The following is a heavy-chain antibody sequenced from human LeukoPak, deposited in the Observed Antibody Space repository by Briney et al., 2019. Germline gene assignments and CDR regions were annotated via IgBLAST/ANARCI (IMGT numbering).Heavy chain of an antibody. CDR2: IYPSGGST. CDR3: AKDSGSGSFAEYFQN. J-gene: IGHJ1*01. D-gene: IGHD1-26*01. V-gene: IGHV1-46*01. CDR1: GYTFTTYS. Sequence: ASVKVSCKASGYTFTTYSIHWVRQAPGQGLEWLGIIYPSGGSTAYAQKFQGRVTMTRDTSTSTVYMELSSLRSEDTAVYYCAKDSGSGSFAEYFQNWGQGTLVSVSS.